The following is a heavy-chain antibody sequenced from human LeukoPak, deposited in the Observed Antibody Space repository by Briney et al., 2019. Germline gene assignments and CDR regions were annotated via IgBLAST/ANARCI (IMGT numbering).Heavy chain of an antibody. Sequence: GGSLRLSCAASGFTFTDFYINWIRQAPGKGLEWISYISSSGSYTNSADSVKGRFTISRDNAKNSLFLQMDSLRAEDTAVYYCARTSFGSTWVPDYWGQGTLVTVSP. CDR2: ISSSGSYT. J-gene: IGHJ4*02. CDR3: ARTSFGSTWVPDY. V-gene: IGHV3-11*03. D-gene: IGHD6-13*01. CDR1: GFTFTDFY.